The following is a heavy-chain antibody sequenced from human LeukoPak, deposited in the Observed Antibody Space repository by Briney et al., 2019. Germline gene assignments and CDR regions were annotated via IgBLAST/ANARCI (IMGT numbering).Heavy chain of an antibody. V-gene: IGHV1-18*01. Sequence: ASVTVSCTASGYTFTSYGISWVRQAPGQGLEWMGWISAYNGNTNYAQKLQGRVTMTTDTSTSTAYMELRSLRSDDTAVYYCARDWHYYDSSGYYRVGYYYYYGMDVWGQGTTVTVSS. D-gene: IGHD3-22*01. CDR3: ARDWHYYDSSGYYRVGYYYYYGMDV. J-gene: IGHJ6*02. CDR1: GYTFTSYG. CDR2: ISAYNGNT.